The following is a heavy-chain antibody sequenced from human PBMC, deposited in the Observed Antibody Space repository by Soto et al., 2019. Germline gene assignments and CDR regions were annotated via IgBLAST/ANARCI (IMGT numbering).Heavy chain of an antibody. D-gene: IGHD6-19*01. V-gene: IGHV1-18*01. CDR2: ISAYNGNT. Sequence: ASVKVSCKASGYTFTSYGISWVRQAPGQGLEWMGWISAYNGNTNYAQKLQGRVTMTTDTSTSTAYMELRSLRSDDTAVYYCATDNSRYSSGWYDLDYWGQGTLVTVSS. CDR1: GYTFTSYG. J-gene: IGHJ4*02. CDR3: ATDNSRYSSGWYDLDY.